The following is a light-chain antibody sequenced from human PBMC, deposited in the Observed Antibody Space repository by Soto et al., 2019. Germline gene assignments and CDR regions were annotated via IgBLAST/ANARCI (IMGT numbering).Light chain of an antibody. J-gene: IGKJ2*01. CDR2: DAS. Sequence: EIVLTQYQDTLSLSPGEGATLSCRASHDVSVSLVWYRQRPGQSPRLLIHDASNRATGISARFCDSGSGTDFTLTIGSLELEESALYYCQQRASWPYTSGQGTKVDIK. V-gene: IGKV3-11*01. CDR1: HDVSVS. CDR3: QQRASWPYT.